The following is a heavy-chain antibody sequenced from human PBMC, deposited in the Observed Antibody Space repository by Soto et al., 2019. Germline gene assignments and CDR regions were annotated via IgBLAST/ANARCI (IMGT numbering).Heavy chain of an antibody. D-gene: IGHD2-2*02. CDR1: GGSFSGYY. Sequence: SETLSLTCAVYGGSFSGYYWSWIRQPPGKGLEWIGEINHSGSTNYNPSLKSRVTISVDTSKNQFSLKLSSVTAADTAVYYCARGRYCSSTSCYTDAFDIRGQGTMVTVSS. V-gene: IGHV4-34*01. CDR2: INHSGST. CDR3: ARGRYCSSTSCYTDAFDI. J-gene: IGHJ3*02.